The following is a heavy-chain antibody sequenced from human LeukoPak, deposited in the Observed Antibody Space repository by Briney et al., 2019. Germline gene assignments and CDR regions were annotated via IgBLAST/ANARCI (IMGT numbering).Heavy chain of an antibody. CDR2: INPSGGST. D-gene: IGHD3-10*01. J-gene: IGHJ6*02. CDR1: GYTFTSYY. V-gene: IGHV1-46*01. Sequence: ASVKVSCKASGYTFTSYYMHWVRQAPGQGLEWMGIINPSGGSTSYAQKFQGRVTMTRDTSTSTVYIELRSLRSDDTAVYYCARDASYGSGCMDVWGQGTTVTVSS. CDR3: ARDASYGSGCMDV.